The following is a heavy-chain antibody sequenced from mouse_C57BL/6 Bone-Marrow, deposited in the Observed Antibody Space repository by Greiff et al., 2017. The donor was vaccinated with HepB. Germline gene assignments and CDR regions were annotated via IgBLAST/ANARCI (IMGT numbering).Heavy chain of an antibody. V-gene: IGHV14-4*01. Sequence: VQLQQSGAELVRPGASVKLSCTASGFNIKDDYMHWVKQRPEQGLEWIGWIDPENGDTEYASKFQGKATITADTSSNTAYLQLSSLTSEDTAVYYCTTGVLRHWGQGTTRTVSS. J-gene: IGHJ2*01. D-gene: IGHD1-2*01. CDR1: GFNIKDDY. CDR3: TTGVLRH. CDR2: IDPENGDT.